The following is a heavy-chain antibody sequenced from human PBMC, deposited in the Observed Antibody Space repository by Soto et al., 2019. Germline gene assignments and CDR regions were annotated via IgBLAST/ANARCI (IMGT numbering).Heavy chain of an antibody. V-gene: IGHV3-30*18. Sequence: QPGGALRLSCAASGFTFSSYGMHWVRQAPGKGLEWVAVISYDGSNKYYADSVKGRFTISRDNSKNTLYLQMNSLRAEDTAVYYCAKDSLMHNFVVVKACEIDYWGQGTLVTVSS. CDR1: GFTFSSYG. D-gene: IGHD3-3*01. CDR3: AKDSLMHNFVVVKACEIDY. J-gene: IGHJ4*02. CDR2: ISYDGSNK.